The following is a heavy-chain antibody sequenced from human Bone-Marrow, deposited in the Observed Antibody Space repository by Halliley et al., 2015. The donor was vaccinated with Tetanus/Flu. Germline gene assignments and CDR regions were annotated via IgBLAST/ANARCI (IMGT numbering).Heavy chain of an antibody. V-gene: IGHV3-15*01. CDR3: ATIRPVPAAPCFDY. J-gene: IGHJ4*02. CDR1: GFPFKNAW. Sequence: SLRLSCAASGFPFKNAWMNWVRQAPGKGLEWVGRIKSETGEGTTDYAAPVKGRFTISRDDSKNTLYLQMNSLKSEDTGVYYCATIRPVPAAPCFDYWGQGSLVTVSS. D-gene: IGHD2-2*01. CDR2: IKSETGEGTT.